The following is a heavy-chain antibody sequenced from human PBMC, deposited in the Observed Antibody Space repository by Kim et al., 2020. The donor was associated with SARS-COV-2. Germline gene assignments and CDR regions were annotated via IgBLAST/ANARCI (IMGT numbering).Heavy chain of an antibody. V-gene: IGHV3-15*01. J-gene: IGHJ2*01. Sequence: GGSLRLSCAASGFTFSNAWMSWVRQAPGKGLEWVGRIKSKTDGGTTDYAAPVKGRFTISRDDSKNTLYLQMNSLKTEDTAVYYCTTAPLRLTMVRGPKIDLWGRGTLVTVSS. CDR1: GFTFSNAW. D-gene: IGHD3-10*01. CDR3: TTAPLRLTMVRGPKIDL. CDR2: IKSKTDGGTT.